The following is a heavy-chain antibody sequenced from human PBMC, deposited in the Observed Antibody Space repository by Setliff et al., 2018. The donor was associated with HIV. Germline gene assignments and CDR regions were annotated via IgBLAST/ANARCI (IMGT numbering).Heavy chain of an antibody. CDR3: ARPVEMANREFDY. D-gene: IGHD1-26*01. J-gene: IGHJ4*02. CDR1: GGSFTDIGGSFTDYY. CDR2: INHSGST. V-gene: IGHV4-34*01. Sequence: PSETLSLTCAVFGGSFTDIGGSFTDYYWIRIRQPPGKGLEWIGEINHSGSTHYNPSLKSRFTISVDTSKNQFSLKLSSVTAADTAVYYCARPVEMANREFDYWGQGTLVTVSS.